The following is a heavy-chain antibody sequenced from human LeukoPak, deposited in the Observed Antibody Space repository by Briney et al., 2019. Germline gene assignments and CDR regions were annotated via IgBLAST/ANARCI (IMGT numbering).Heavy chain of an antibody. CDR2: MKPESGKT. CDR3: ARDKNPTVFDY. V-gene: IGHV1-2*02. CDR1: GYSFTDYY. J-gene: IGHJ4*01. Sequence: ASVKVSCKASGYSFTDYYLHWVRQAPGQGLEWMGWMKPESGKTGTAQRFQGRVPLTRDTSTSTAYMEVTRLTSDDTAIYYCARDKNPTVFDYWGQGTLVTVSS.